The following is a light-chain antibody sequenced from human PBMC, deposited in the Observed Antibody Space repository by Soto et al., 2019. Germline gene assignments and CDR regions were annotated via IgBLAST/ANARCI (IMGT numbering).Light chain of an antibody. V-gene: IGKV1-33*01. CDR1: QDISNS. J-gene: IGKJ4*01. Sequence: DIQMTQSPSSLSASVGDRVTITCQASQDISNSLNWSHQKPGKAPDLLIYDSSNLETGVPSRFSGNESRTDFTFTISSLHPVDIGTYYCQQYDVPLFTVGGGTKVVI. CDR2: DSS. CDR3: QQYDVPLFT.